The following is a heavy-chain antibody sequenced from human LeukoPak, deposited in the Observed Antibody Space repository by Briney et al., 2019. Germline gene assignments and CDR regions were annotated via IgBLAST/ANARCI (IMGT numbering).Heavy chain of an antibody. V-gene: IGHV5-51*01. CDR1: VFSFTSYW. J-gene: IGHJ4*02. Sequence: GEPLHIPCQGSVFSFTSYWIGWVRQMPGKGLEWMGIIYPGDSDTRYTPSFQGPVTISAYTSTSTASLQWSSLKASDTAMYYCARLGCIMRYYYDSSGPLLPPLDYWGQGTLVTVSS. CDR3: ARLGCIMRYYYDSSGPLLPPLDY. CDR2: IYPGDSDT. D-gene: IGHD3-22*01.